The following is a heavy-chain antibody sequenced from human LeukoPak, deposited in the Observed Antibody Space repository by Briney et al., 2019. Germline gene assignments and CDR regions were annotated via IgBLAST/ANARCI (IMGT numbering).Heavy chain of an antibody. D-gene: IGHD6-19*01. CDR2: ISGSGGST. CDR3: AKHPFAAVAGQFDY. V-gene: IGHV3-23*01. CDR1: GFTFSSYA. J-gene: IGHJ4*02. Sequence: GASLRLSCAASGFTFSSYAMSWVRQAPGKGLEWVSAISGSGGSTYYADSVKGRFTISRDNSKNTLYLKMNSLRAEDTYVYYCAKHPFAAVAGQFDYWGQGTLVTVSS.